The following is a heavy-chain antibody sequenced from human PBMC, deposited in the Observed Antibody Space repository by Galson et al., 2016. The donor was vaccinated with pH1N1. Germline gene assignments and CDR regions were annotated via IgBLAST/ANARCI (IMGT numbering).Heavy chain of an antibody. J-gene: IGHJ4*02. V-gene: IGHV4-38-2*01. CDR1: GYSIRNGYF. Sequence: SETLSLTCAVSGYSIRNGYFWGWIRQPPGQGLEWIGIIYHSGTTYYNPSLESRVTISVDTSKNQFSLKVKSVTAADTAVYYCARHPRYYDSSGYYFDYWGQVILVTVSS. CDR3: ARHPRYYDSSGYYFDY. CDR2: IYHSGTT. D-gene: IGHD3-22*01.